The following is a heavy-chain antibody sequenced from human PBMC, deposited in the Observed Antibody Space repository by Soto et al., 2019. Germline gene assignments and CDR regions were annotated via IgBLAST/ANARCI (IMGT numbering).Heavy chain of an antibody. V-gene: IGHV4-34*01. D-gene: IGHD6-6*01. J-gene: IGHJ6*02. Sequence: GTAYLTNGVCGNSYSGHHWRLLRQPPRKGLEWIGEINHSGSTNYNPSLKSRVIISLETSKNQLSLILTSVTAADTAVYYCASGLSSSATFYYYYCRDVGGQRIMVT. CDR3: ASGLSSSATFYYYYCRDV. CDR2: INHSGST. CDR1: GNSYSGHH.